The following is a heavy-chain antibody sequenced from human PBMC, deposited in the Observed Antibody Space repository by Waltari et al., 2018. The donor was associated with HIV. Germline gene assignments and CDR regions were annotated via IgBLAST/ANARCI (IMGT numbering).Heavy chain of an antibody. Sequence: QVQLQESGPGLVKPSETLSLTCTVSGGSISSYYWSWIRQPPGKGLEWIGYIYYSGSTNYNPPLKSRVTISVDTSKNQFSLKLSSVTAADTAVYYCARVKVKIAVAGNWFDPWGQGTLVTVSS. V-gene: IGHV4-59*01. J-gene: IGHJ5*02. D-gene: IGHD6-19*01. CDR3: ARVKVKIAVAGNWFDP. CDR1: GGSISSYY. CDR2: IYYSGST.